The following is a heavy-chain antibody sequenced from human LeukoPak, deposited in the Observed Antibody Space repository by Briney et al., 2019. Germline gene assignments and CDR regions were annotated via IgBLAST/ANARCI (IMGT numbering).Heavy chain of an antibody. Sequence: GGSLRLSCAASGFTFSDYWMSWVRQAPGKGLECVANIKQDGSEKHYVDSLRGRFTISRDNAKNSLDLQMNSLRAEDTAVYFCARDLYYFDSSGYYASDLWGQGTLVTVSS. CDR3: ARDLYYFDSSGYYASDL. V-gene: IGHV3-7*01. CDR1: GFTFSDYW. D-gene: IGHD3-22*01. J-gene: IGHJ5*02. CDR2: IKQDGSEK.